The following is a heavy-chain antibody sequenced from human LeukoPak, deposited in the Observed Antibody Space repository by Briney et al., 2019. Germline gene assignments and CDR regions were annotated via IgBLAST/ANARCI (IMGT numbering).Heavy chain of an antibody. CDR3: ARDLRGSDAYYFDY. CDR2: ISYDGSNK. V-gene: IGHV3-30-3*01. D-gene: IGHD3-10*01. J-gene: IGHJ4*02. CDR1: GFTFSSYA. Sequence: PGGSLRLSCAASGFTFSSYAMHWVRQAPGKGLEWVAVISYDGSNKYYADSVKGRFTISRDNSKNTLYLQMNSLRGEDTAVYYCARDLRGSDAYYFDYWGQGTLVTVSS.